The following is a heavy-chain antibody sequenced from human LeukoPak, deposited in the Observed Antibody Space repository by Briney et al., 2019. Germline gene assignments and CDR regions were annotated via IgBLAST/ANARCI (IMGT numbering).Heavy chain of an antibody. D-gene: IGHD1-26*01. CDR1: GGSISSSSYY. J-gene: IGHJ3*02. CDR2: IYYSGST. CDR3: ARPVGATDLDAFDI. V-gene: IGHV4-39*07. Sequence: PSETLSLTCTVSGGSISSSSYYWGWIRQPPGKGLEWIGSIYYSGSTYYNPSLKSRVTISVDTSKNQVSLKLSSVTAADTAVYYCARPVGATDLDAFDIWGQGTMVTVSS.